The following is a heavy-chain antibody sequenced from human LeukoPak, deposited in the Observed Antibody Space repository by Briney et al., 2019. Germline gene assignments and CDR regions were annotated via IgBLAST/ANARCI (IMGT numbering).Heavy chain of an antibody. CDR1: GYTFTGYY. Sequence: SVKVSCKAAGYTFTGYYMHWVRQAPGQGLEWMGWINPNSGGTNYAQKFQGRVTMTRDTSISTAYMELSRLTSDDTAVYYCARDPPIGGADVFDIWGQGTMVTVSS. J-gene: IGHJ3*02. D-gene: IGHD3-10*01. CDR2: INPNSGGT. V-gene: IGHV1-2*02. CDR3: ARDPPIGGADVFDI.